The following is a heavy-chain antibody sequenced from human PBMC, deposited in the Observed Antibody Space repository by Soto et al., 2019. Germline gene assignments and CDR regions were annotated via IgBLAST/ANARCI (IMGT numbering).Heavy chain of an antibody. CDR2: ISSSSSYK. V-gene: IGHV3-21*01. D-gene: IGHD4-17*01. J-gene: IGHJ4*02. CDR3: ASPDYGDSIFDY. Sequence: GGSLRLSCAASGFTFSSYTMSWVRQAPGKGLEWVSSISSSSSYKYYADSVKGRFTISRDNAKSSLYLQMNSLRAEDTALYYCASPDYGDSIFDYWGQGTLVTVSS. CDR1: GFTFSSYT.